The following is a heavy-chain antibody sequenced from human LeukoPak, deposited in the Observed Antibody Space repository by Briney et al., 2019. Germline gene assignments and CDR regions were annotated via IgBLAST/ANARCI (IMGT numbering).Heavy chain of an antibody. D-gene: IGHD3-22*01. CDR1: GFTLDDYG. CDR2: INWNGGST. V-gene: IGHV3-20*01. CDR3: ARSVHYYDSSGYDY. Sequence: GGSLRLSCAASGFTLDDYGMSWVRQAPGKGLEWVSGINWNGGSTGYADSVKGRFTISRDNAKNSLYLQMNSLRAEDTALYHCARSVHYYDSSGYDYWGQGTLVTVSS. J-gene: IGHJ4*02.